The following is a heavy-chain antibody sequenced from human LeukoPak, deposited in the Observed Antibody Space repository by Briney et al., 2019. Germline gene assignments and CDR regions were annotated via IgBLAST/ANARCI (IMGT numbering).Heavy chain of an antibody. CDR3: TTDRGRTELPLFGY. CDR2: IKSKTHGGTT. J-gene: IGHJ4*02. Sequence: GGSLRLSCAASGFTFSNAWMSWVRQAPGKGLEWVGRIKSKTHGGTTDYAAPVKGRFTISRDDSKNTLYLQTSSLKTEDTAVYYCTTDRGRTELPLFGYWGQGTLVTVSS. D-gene: IGHD1-7*01. V-gene: IGHV3-15*01. CDR1: GFTFSNAW.